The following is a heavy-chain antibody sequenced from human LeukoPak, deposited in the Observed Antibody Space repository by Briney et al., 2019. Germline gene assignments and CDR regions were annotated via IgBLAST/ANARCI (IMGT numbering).Heavy chain of an antibody. CDR2: ISYDGSNK. D-gene: IGHD1-26*01. CDR1: GFTFSSYG. Sequence: GGSLRLSCAASGFTFSSYGMHWVRQAPGKGLEWVAVISYDGSNKYYADSVRGRFTISRDNSKNTLYLQMNSLRAEDTAVYYCATTLDRIVGATHFDCWGQGTMVTVSS. CDR3: ATTLDRIVGATHFDC. J-gene: IGHJ4*02. V-gene: IGHV3-30*03.